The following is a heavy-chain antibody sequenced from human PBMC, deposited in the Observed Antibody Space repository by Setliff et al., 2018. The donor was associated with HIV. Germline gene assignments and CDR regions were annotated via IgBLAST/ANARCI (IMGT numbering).Heavy chain of an antibody. CDR3: ARHIKDTDGDTPDFDF. J-gene: IGHJ4*02. Sequence: SLKISCKGSGYSFTTHWIGWVRQMPGKGLEWMGIIYPGDSDIIYSPSFQGQVTISADKSITTAYLQWSSLKASDTAMYYCARHIKDTDGDTPDFDFWGQGTLVTVSS. D-gene: IGHD2-15*01. CDR2: IYPGDSDI. CDR1: GYSFTTHW. V-gene: IGHV5-51*01.